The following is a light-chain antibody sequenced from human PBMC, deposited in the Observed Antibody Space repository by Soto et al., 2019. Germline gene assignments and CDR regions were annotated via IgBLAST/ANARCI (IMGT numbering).Light chain of an antibody. CDR2: RNN. J-gene: IGLJ3*02. Sequence: QSVLTQPPSASGTPGQRVTISCSGSNSNIGSTYVYWFQQLPGTAPKLLIYRNNQRPSGVPDRFSASKSGTSASLAISGLRSEDEADYHCAAWDDNLSGSWVFGGGTKVTVL. CDR3: AAWDDNLSGSWV. CDR1: NSNIGSTY. V-gene: IGLV1-47*01.